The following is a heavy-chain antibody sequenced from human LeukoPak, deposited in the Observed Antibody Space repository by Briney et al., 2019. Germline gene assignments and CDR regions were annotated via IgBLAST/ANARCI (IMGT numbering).Heavy chain of an antibody. J-gene: IGHJ5*02. CDR3: AGVGVVVAATGNLWFDP. D-gene: IGHD2-15*01. CDR2: ISSSGTTI. Sequence: GGSLRLSCAASGFTFSGYEMNWVRQAPGKGLEWVSYISSSGTTIYYADSVKGRFTISRDNAKNSLYLQMNSLRAEDTAVYYCAGVGVVVAATGNLWFDPWGQGTLVTVSS. CDR1: GFTFSGYE. V-gene: IGHV3-48*03.